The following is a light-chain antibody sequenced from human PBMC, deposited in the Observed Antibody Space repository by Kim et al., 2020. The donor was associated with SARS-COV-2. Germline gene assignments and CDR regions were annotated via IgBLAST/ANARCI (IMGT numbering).Light chain of an antibody. CDR2: SNS. V-gene: IGLV10-54*04. Sequence: FTGISNNVSNHGAAWRRQHQRHPPKLLSDSNSNRPSGISEGFSASRSGDTASLTITGLQPEDEAAYYCSAWDSSLSTWVFGGGTQLTVL. J-gene: IGLJ2*01. CDR1: SNNVSNHG. CDR3: SAWDSSLSTWV.